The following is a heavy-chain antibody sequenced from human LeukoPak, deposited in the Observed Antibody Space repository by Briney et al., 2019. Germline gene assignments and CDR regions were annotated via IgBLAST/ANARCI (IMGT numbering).Heavy chain of an antibody. Sequence: SETLSLTCAVYGGSFSGYYWSGIRQPPGKGLEWIGEINHSGSTNYNPSLRSRVTISVDTSKNQFSLKLSSVTAADTAVYYCARGRAVAGSFDYWGQGTLVTVSS. CDR3: ARGRAVAGSFDY. CDR1: GGSFSGYY. V-gene: IGHV4-34*01. CDR2: INHSGST. J-gene: IGHJ4*02. D-gene: IGHD6-19*01.